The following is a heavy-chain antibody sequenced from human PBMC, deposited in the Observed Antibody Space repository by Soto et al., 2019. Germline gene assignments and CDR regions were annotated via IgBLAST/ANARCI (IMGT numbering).Heavy chain of an antibody. CDR1: GYTFTSYG. CDR3: ARDIFWGGFGGSNWLDP. CDR2: ISAYNGNT. J-gene: IGHJ5*02. V-gene: IGHV1-18*01. Sequence: GASVKVSCKASGYTFTSYGISWVRQAPGQGLEWMGWISAYNGNTNYAQKFQGRVTMTTDTSTSTAYMELRSLRSDDTAVYYCARDIFWGGFGGSNWLDPWGQGTLVTVSS. D-gene: IGHD3-10*01.